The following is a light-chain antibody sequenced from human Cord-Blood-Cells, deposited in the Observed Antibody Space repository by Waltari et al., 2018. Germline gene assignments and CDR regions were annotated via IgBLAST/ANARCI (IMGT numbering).Light chain of an antibody. J-gene: IGKJ2*01. CDR3: QQYGSSYT. CDR2: GAS. CDR1: QSVSSSY. Sequence: ELVLTQSPGTLSLSPGERATLSCRASQSVSSSYLAGYQQKPGQAPRLLIYGASSRATGIPDRFSGSGSVTDFTLTISRLEPEDVAVYYCQQYGSSYTFGQGTKLEIK. V-gene: IGKV3-20*01.